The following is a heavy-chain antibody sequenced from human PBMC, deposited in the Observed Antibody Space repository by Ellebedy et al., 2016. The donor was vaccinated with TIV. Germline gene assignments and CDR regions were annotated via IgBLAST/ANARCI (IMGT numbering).Heavy chain of an antibody. CDR1: GFSFRSYW. J-gene: IGHJ5*02. V-gene: IGHV3-7*01. D-gene: IGHD4-17*01. CDR3: ARRGSYGDYAVQVNSWFDR. Sequence: PGGSLRLSCAASGFSFRSYWMSWVRQAPGKGLEWVANIYQDGSDQYYVDSVKGRFTISRDNANNLLFLQMNSLRVEDTAVYYCARRGSYGDYAVQVNSWFDRWGQGALVTVSS. CDR2: IYQDGSDQ.